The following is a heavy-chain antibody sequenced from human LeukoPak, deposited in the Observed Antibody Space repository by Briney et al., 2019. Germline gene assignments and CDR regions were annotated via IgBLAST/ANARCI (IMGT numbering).Heavy chain of an antibody. J-gene: IGHJ4*02. V-gene: IGHV5-51*01. Sequence: GESLKISCKGSGYYFNNYWIAWVRQMPGKGLEWMGIIYPADSDTKYSPSLQGQVTISADKSISTAYLQWSSLKASDTAMYYCARDSSGWPTPYFDYWGQGTLVTVSS. CDR2: IYPADSDT. CDR3: ARDSSGWPTPYFDY. CDR1: GYYFNNYW. D-gene: IGHD6-19*01.